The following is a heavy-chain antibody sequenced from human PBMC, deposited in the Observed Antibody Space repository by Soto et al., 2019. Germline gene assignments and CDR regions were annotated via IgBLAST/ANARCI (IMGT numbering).Heavy chain of an antibody. CDR2: IYYTGST. J-gene: IGHJ4*02. CDR1: GGSVNSGSYY. Sequence: SETLSLTCTVSGGSVNSGSYYWSWIRQPPGKGLEWIGYIYYTGSTNYNPSLKSRVTASIDTSKNQFSLNLTSLTAADTAVYYCARVPYYYGSGSYFFDSWGQGTLVTVSS. D-gene: IGHD3-10*01. V-gene: IGHV4-61*01. CDR3: ARVPYYYGSGSYFFDS.